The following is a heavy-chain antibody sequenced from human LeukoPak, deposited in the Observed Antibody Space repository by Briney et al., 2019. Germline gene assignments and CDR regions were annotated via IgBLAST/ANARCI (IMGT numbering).Heavy chain of an antibody. CDR1: GFTFSSYG. V-gene: IGHV3-30*03. CDR3: ARDSDGDYVFEY. D-gene: IGHD4-17*01. CDR2: ISNDGSNK. Sequence: PGGSLRLSCAASGFTFSSYGMHWVRQAPGKGLEWVAVISNDGSNKYYADSVKGRFTISRDNSKNSLYLQMNSLRDEDTAVYYCARDSDGDYVFEYWGQGTLVTVSS. J-gene: IGHJ4*02.